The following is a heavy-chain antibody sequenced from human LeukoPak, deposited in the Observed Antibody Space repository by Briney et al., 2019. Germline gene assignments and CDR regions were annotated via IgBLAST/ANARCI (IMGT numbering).Heavy chain of an antibody. V-gene: IGHV1-18*01. Sequence: GASVTVSCKASGYSLNTYGVSWVRQAPGQGRQWIGWISSYNRITNYAQKFQGRVTVTTHTSTDTTYMELRSLRSDDTAVYYCANVAKGRYFFYYMDVWGKGTTVTVSS. CDR2: ISSYNRIT. CDR3: ANVAKGRYFFYYMDV. J-gene: IGHJ6*03. CDR1: GYSLNTYG.